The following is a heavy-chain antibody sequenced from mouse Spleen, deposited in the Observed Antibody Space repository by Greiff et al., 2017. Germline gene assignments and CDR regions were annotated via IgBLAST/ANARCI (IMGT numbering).Heavy chain of an antibody. CDR2: INPNNGGT. CDR3: ARGYRYLDY. Sequence: EVKLMESGPELVKPGASVKMSCKASGYTFTDYNMHWVKQSHGKSLEWIGYINPNNGGTSYNQKFKGKATLTVNKSSSTAYMELRSLTSEDSAVYYCARGYRYLDYWGQGTTLTVSS. J-gene: IGHJ2*01. D-gene: IGHD2-14*01. V-gene: IGHV1-22*01. CDR1: GYTFTDYN.